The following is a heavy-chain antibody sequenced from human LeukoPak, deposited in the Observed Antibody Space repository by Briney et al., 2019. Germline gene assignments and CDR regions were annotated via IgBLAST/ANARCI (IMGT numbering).Heavy chain of an antibody. CDR3: AKDIRPHYDTNGHLGHDAFDL. V-gene: IGHV3-9*01. CDR2: LGWDGGII. Sequence: GGSLRLSCAASGVAFGHFAMHWVRQVPGSGLEWGAGLGWDGGIIGYADSVGGRFTISRDNVRNSLYLQMNGLRAEDTALYYCAKDIRPHYDTNGHLGHDAFDLWGEGTMVTVS. CDR1: GVAFGHFA. D-gene: IGHD3-22*01. J-gene: IGHJ3*01.